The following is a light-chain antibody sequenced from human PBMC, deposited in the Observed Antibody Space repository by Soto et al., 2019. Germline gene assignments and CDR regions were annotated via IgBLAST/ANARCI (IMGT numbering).Light chain of an antibody. CDR1: SGSIASND. CDR2: EDN. CDR3: QSYDSSNQV. V-gene: IGLV6-57*01. J-gene: IGLJ2*01. Sequence: NFMMTQPHSVSESPGKTVTISCTRYSGSIASNDVQWYQQRPGSSPTTVIYEDNQRPSGVPDRFSGSIDSSSNSASLTISGLKTEDEADYYFQSYDSSNQVFGGGTKLTVL.